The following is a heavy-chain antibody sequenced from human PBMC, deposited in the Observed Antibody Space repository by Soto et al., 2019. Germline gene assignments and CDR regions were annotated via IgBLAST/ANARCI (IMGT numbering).Heavy chain of an antibody. J-gene: IGHJ5*02. CDR2: IYYSGST. CDR3: ASPRYSSGWYGWFDP. Sequence: SETLSLTCTVSGGSVADSYCIFIRHPPGKGLEWIGYIYYSGSTNYNPSLKSRVTISVDTSKNQFSLRLSSVTAADTAVYYCASPRYSSGWYGWFDPWGQGTLVTVSS. CDR1: GGSVADSY. D-gene: IGHD6-19*01. V-gene: IGHV4-59*02.